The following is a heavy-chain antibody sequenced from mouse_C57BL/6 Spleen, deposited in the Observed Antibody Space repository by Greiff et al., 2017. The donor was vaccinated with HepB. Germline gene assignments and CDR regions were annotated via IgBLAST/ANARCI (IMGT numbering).Heavy chain of an antibody. J-gene: IGHJ2*01. V-gene: IGHV1-22*01. CDR2: INPNNGGT. CDR3: ARGRYDGTFDY. D-gene: IGHD2-3*01. Sequence: EVKLMESGPELVKPGASVKMSCKASGYTFTDYNMHWVKQSHGKSLEWIGYINPNNGGTSYNQKFKGKATLTVNKSSSTAYMELRSLTSEDSAVYYCARGRYDGTFDYWGQGTTLTVSS. CDR1: GYTFTDYN.